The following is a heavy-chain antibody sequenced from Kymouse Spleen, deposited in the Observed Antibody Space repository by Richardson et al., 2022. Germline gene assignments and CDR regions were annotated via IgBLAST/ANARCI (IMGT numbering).Heavy chain of an antibody. V-gene: IGHV3-9*01. CDR3: AKDISVGAIDY. CDR1: GFTFDDYA. J-gene: IGHJ4*02. D-gene: IGHD1-26*01. CDR2: ISWNSGSI. Sequence: EVQLVESGGGLVQPGRSLRLSCAASGFTFDDYAMHWVRQAPGKGLEWVSGISWNSGSIGYADSVKGRFTISRDNAKNSLYLQMNSLRAEDTALYYCAKDISVGAIDYWGQGTLVTVSS.